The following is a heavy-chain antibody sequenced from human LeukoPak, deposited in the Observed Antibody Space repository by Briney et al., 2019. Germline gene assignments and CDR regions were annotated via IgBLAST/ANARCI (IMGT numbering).Heavy chain of an antibody. CDR1: GGSFSGYY. V-gene: IGHV4-59*01. D-gene: IGHD3-22*01. Sequence: SETLSLTCAVYGGSFSGYYWSWIRQPPGKGLEWIGYIYYSGSTNYNPSLKSRVTISVDTSKNQFSLKLSSVTAADTAVYYCARWDYDSCFFDYWGQGTLVTVSS. J-gene: IGHJ4*02. CDR2: IYYSGST. CDR3: ARWDYDSCFFDY.